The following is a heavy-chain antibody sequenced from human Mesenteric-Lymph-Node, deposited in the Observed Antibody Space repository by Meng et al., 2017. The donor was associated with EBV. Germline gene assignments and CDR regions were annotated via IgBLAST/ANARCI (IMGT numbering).Heavy chain of an antibody. V-gene: IGHV4-39*07. D-gene: IGHD2-21*02. CDR2: LYYTGDT. CDR1: GDSIRSSGHY. J-gene: IGHJ4*02. Sequence: QLQLQESGPGLVKPSDSLSLTCPVSGDSIRSSGHYWGGIRQPPGKGLEWIGSLYYTGDTYYSPSLRSRLTLSVDTSKNQFSLKVNSVTAADTAVYYCARARPYCGGDCYYVAHWGQGTLFTVSS. CDR3: ARARPYCGGDCYYVAH.